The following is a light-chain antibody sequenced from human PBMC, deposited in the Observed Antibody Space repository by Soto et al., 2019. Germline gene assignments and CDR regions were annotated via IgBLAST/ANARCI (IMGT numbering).Light chain of an antibody. Sequence: QSALTQPASVSGSPGQSITISYPGTSSDVGAYDYVSWYQQHPDKAPKLMIYEVSNRPSGVSNRFSGSKSVNTATLTISGLQAEDEADYYCSSYTSSSTRVFGTGTKVTVL. J-gene: IGLJ1*01. CDR3: SSYTSSSTRV. CDR1: SSDVGAYDY. CDR2: EVS. V-gene: IGLV2-14*03.